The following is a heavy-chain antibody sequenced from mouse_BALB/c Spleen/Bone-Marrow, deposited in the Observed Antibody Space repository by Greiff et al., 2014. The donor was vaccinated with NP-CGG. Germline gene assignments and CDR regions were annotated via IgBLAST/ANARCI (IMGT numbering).Heavy chain of an antibody. CDR2: INPGSGGT. CDR3: ARDGDYDEGYAMDY. V-gene: IGHV1-54*01. CDR1: GYAFTNYL. J-gene: IGHJ4*01. Sequence: QVQLQQSGAELVRPGTSVKVSCKASGYAFTNYLIEWVKQGPGQGLEWIGVINPGSGGTNYNEKFKGKATLTADKSSSTAYMQLSSLTSDDSAVYFCARDGDYDEGYAMDYWGQGTSVTVSS. D-gene: IGHD2-4*01.